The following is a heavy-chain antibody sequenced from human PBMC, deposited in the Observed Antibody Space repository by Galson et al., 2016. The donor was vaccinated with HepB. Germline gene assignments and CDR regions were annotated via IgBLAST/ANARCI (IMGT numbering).Heavy chain of an antibody. D-gene: IGHD4-17*01. CDR1: TFRLTDYE. CDR2: IGDSGSGSNT. CDR3: ARENSGDYGDAFDV. V-gene: IGHV3-48*03. Sequence: SLRLSCAASTFRLTDYEMNWVRQAPGKGLEWVSYIGDSGSGSNTYYEDSVKGRFTVSRDNAKNSLYLQMNSLRAEDTAVYYCARENSGDYGDAFDVWGQGTVVTVSS. J-gene: IGHJ3*01.